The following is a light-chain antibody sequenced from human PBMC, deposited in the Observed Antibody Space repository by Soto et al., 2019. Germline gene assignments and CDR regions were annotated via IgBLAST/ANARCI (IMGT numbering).Light chain of an antibody. V-gene: IGLV1-44*01. CDR3: AAWDASLNGVV. J-gene: IGLJ2*01. CDR1: SSNIGSNT. CDR2: SNN. Sequence: QSVLTQPPSSSGTPGQRVTISCSGSSSNIGSNTVNWYQQLPGTAPKLLIYSNNQRPSGVPDRFSGSKSGTSASLAISGLQSEDEADYYCAAWDASLNGVVFGGGTKVTV.